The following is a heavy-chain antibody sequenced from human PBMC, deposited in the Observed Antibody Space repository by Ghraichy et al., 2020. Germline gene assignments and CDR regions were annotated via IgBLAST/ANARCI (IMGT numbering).Heavy chain of an antibody. V-gene: IGHV3-23*01. D-gene: IGHD1-26*01. CDR2: ISGSGGST. Sequence: GGSLRLSCAASGFTFSSYAMSWVRQAPGKGLEWVSAISGSGGSTYYADSVKGRFTISRDNSKNTLYLQMNSLRAEDTAVYYCADVGSGSYLSPTDVRSSHYYYYGMDVWGQGTTVTVSS. CDR3: ADVGSGSYLSPTDVRSSHYYYYGMDV. CDR1: GFTFSSYA. J-gene: IGHJ6*02.